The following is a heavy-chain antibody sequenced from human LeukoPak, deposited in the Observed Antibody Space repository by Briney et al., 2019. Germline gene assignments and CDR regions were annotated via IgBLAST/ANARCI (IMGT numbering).Heavy chain of an antibody. D-gene: IGHD3-3*01. CDR2: INPNSGGT. V-gene: IGHV1-2*02. Sequence: ASVTVSFKASGYTFTGYYMHWVRQAPGQGLEWMGWINPNSGGTNYAQKFQGRVTMTRDTSTSTAYMELSRLRPDDTAVYYCARVRVITIFGVVTHDAFDIWGQGTMVTVSS. J-gene: IGHJ3*02. CDR3: ARVRVITIFGVVTHDAFDI. CDR1: GYTFTGYY.